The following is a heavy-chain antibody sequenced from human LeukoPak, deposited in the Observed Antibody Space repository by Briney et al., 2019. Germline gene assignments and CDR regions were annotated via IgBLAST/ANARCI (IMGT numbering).Heavy chain of an antibody. V-gene: IGHV4-38-2*02. D-gene: IGHD4-23*01. CDR1: GDSISTYY. CDR3: ARVNGRNYYFDY. CDR2: IYHSGST. J-gene: IGHJ4*02. Sequence: PSETLSLTCTVSGDSISTYYWSWIRQPPGKGLEWIGSIYHSGSTYYNPSLKSRVTISVDTSKNQFSLKLSSVTAADTAVYYCARVNGRNYYFDYWGQGTLVTVSS.